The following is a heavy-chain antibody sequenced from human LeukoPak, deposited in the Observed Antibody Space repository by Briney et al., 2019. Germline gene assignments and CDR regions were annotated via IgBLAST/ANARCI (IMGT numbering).Heavy chain of an antibody. J-gene: IGHJ1*01. D-gene: IGHD3-22*01. V-gene: IGHV3-66*01. CDR2: ISSGGST. Sequence: GGSLRLSCAASGFTFSDNYMSWVRQAPGKGLEWVSVISSGGSTNYADSVKGRFTISRDNSKNTLNLQMNSLRAEDTAVYYCARDSMIVGWYFQHWGQGTLVTVSS. CDR3: ARDSMIVGWYFQH. CDR1: GFTFSDNY.